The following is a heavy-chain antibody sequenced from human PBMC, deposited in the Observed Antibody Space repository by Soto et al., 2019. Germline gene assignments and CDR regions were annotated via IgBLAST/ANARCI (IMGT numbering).Heavy chain of an antibody. CDR1: GFTFSSYA. Sequence: EVQLLESGGGLVQPGGSLRLSCAASGFTFSSYAMSWVRQSPGKGLEWVSAISGSGGSTYYADSVKGRFTISRDNSKNTRYLQMNSLRAEDTAVYYCANSRRGELPLGTDYWGQGTLVTVSS. V-gene: IGHV3-23*01. J-gene: IGHJ4*02. CDR3: ANSRRGELPLGTDY. D-gene: IGHD1-26*01. CDR2: ISGSGGST.